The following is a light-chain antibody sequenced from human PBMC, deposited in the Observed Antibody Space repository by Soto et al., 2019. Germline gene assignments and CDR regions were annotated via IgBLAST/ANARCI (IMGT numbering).Light chain of an antibody. CDR2: DAS. CDR3: QQYNKWPLIT. J-gene: IGKJ5*01. V-gene: IGKV3D-15*01. Sequence: PGERATLSCRASQSVSSCLAWYQQKPGQAPRLLIYDASNRATGIPARFSGSGSGTDFTLTVSGLQSEDFAIYYCQQYNKWPLITFGQGTRLEI. CDR1: QSVSSC.